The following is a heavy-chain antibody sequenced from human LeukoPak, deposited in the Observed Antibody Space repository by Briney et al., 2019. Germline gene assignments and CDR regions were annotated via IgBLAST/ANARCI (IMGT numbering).Heavy chain of an antibody. CDR2: IDPSDSDT. J-gene: IGHJ4*02. CDR3: ARQESSGQFDY. D-gene: IGHD3-22*01. Sequence: RGESLKISCKASGYSFTNYWISWVRQKPGKGLEWMGRIDPSDSDTNHSPSFQGHVTISADKSISTGYLQWSSLKASDTAMYYCARQESSGQFDYWGQGTLVTVSS. V-gene: IGHV5-10-1*01. CDR1: GYSFTNYW.